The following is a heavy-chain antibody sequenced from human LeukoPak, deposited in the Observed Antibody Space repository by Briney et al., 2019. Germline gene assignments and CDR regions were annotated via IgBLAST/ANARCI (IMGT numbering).Heavy chain of an antibody. CDR2: ISSGSTI. D-gene: IGHD3-22*01. CDR1: GFTFSSYE. V-gene: IGHV3-48*03. J-gene: IGHJ3*02. CDR3: ARGSSGYYSPGWDI. Sequence: GGSLRLSCAASGFTFSSYEMNWVRQAPGKGLEWVSYISSGSTIYYADSVKGRFTISRDNAKNSLYLQMNSLRAEDTAVYYCARGSSGYYSPGWDIWGQGTMVTVSS.